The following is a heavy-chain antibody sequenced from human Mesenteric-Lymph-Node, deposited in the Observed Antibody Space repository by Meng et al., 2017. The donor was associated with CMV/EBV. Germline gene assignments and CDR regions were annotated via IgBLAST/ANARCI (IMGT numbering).Heavy chain of an antibody. Sequence: SVKVSCKASGFTFTSSAVQWVRQARGQRLEWIGWIVVGSGNTNYAQRFQERVTITRDMSTSTAYMELSSLRSEDTAVYYCARALEEIRYNWNYAVGWFDPWGQGTLVTVSS. CDR3: ARALEEIRYNWNYAVGWFDP. D-gene: IGHD1-7*01. CDR1: GFTFTSSA. V-gene: IGHV1-58*01. J-gene: IGHJ5*02. CDR2: IVVGSGNT.